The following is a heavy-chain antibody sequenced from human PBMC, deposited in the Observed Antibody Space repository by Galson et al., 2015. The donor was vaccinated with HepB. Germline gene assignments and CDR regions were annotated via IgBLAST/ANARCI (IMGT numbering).Heavy chain of an antibody. CDR2: IWYDGRNK. CDR1: GFTFSSYG. Sequence: SLRLSCAASGFTFSSYGMHWVRQAPGRGLEWVAVIWYDGRNKYYADSVKGRFTISRDNSKNTLYLQMNSLRAEDTAVYYCARGGLRYCRTTSCPLDYWGQGTLVTVSS. D-gene: IGHD2-2*01. J-gene: IGHJ4*02. CDR3: ARGGLRYCRTTSCPLDY. V-gene: IGHV3-33*08.